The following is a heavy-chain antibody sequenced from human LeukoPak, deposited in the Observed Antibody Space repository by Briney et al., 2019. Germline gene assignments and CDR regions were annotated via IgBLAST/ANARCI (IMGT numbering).Heavy chain of an antibody. CDR1: GFAFSNAW. CDR3: TTVVAGSLEY. D-gene: IGHD1-14*01. V-gene: IGHV3-15*01. CDR2: IKSKTDGGTT. J-gene: IGHJ4*02. Sequence: GGSLRLSCRASGFAFSNAWMSWVRQAPGKGLEWVGRIKSKTDGGTTHYAAPVKGRFTISRDDSKNTLYLQMNSLKTEDTAAYYCTTVVAGSLEYWGQGALVTVSS.